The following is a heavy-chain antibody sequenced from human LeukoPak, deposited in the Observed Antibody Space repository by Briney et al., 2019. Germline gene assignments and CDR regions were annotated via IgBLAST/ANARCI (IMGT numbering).Heavy chain of an antibody. CDR3: ARGASDFYFDY. V-gene: IGHV1-46*01. J-gene: IGHJ4*02. D-gene: IGHD2-21*02. CDR2: ISPSDGST. CDR1: GYTFTSYD. Sequence: ASVKVSCKAPGYTFTSYDIQWVRQAPGQGLEWMGIISPSDGSTTYAQKFQARVTMTRDTSTSTVYMELSSLRSEDMAVYFCARGASDFYFDYWGQGTLVTVSS.